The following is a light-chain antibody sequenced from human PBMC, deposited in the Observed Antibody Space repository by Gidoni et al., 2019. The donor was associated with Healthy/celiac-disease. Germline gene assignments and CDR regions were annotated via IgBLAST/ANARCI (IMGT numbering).Light chain of an antibody. Sequence: DIQLNQSPSFLSASSGDRVTITCRASQSISSYLAWYQQKPGKAPKLLIYAASTVQSWVPSRFSGSGSGTEFTLTISSLQPEDFAAYYCQQLNSYPQTFGQGTKVEIK. V-gene: IGKV1-9*01. J-gene: IGKJ1*01. CDR1: QSISSY. CDR2: AAS. CDR3: QQLNSYPQT.